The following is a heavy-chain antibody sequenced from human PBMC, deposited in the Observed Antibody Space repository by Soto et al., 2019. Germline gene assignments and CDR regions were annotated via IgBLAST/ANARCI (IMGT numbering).Heavy chain of an antibody. J-gene: IGHJ4*02. CDR1: GFTFSSYA. Sequence: GGSLRLSCAASGFTFSSYAMSWVRQAPGKGLEWVSAVSGGGGSTYYADSVKGRFTISRDDSKNTLYLQMNSLRAEDTAVYYCAKCGVAQWLAIYYWGQGTLVTVSS. CDR3: AKCGVAQWLAIYY. CDR2: VSGGGGST. D-gene: IGHD6-19*01. V-gene: IGHV3-23*01.